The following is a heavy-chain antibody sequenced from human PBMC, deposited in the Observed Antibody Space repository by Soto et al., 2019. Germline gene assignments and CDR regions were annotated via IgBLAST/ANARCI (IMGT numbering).Heavy chain of an antibody. D-gene: IGHD3-10*01. V-gene: IGHV3-11*01. CDR1: GCTFSYYY. Sequence: GGSQILSCAASGCTFSYYYRSWIRQAPGKGLEWVSYISSSGSTIYYADSVKGRFTISRDNAKNSLYLQMNSLRAEDTAVYYCARSKKKYGLGYWGQGTLVTVSS. CDR2: ISSSGSTI. J-gene: IGHJ4*02. CDR3: ARSKKKYGLGY.